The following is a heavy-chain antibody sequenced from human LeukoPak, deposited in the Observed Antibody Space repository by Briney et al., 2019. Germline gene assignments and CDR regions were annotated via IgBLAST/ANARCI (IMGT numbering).Heavy chain of an antibody. CDR1: GFTFTSYA. Sequence: GGSLGLSCAASGFTFTSYAMSWVRQAPGKGLEWVSAISGGGGGTYYADSVKGRFTISRDNSKNTLYLQMNSLRAEDTAVYYCAKDRKYCGSASCPYYFDDWGQGTLVTVSS. D-gene: IGHD2-2*01. J-gene: IGHJ4*02. CDR2: ISGGGGGT. V-gene: IGHV3-23*01. CDR3: AKDRKYCGSASCPYYFDD.